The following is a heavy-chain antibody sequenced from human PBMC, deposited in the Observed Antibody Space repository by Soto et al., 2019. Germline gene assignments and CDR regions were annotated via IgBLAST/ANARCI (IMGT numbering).Heavy chain of an antibody. D-gene: IGHD6-19*01. V-gene: IGHV3-21*01. CDR1: GFTFSSYG. J-gene: IGHJ3*02. CDR3: ARAMEYSSRWYSAYGLDAFDI. CDR2: ISSSSSYI. Sequence: EVQLVESGGGLVKPGGSLRLSCAASGFTFSSYGMNWVRQAPGKWRELVSFISSSSSYIYYADSVKGRFTISRDNAKNSQHPQMNRVRADDTAVYYCARAMEYSSRWYSAYGLDAFDIWGHGTMVTVSS.